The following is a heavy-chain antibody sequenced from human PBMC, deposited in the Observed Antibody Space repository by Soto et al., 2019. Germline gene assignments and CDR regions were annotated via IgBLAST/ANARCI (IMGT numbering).Heavy chain of an antibody. Sequence: SETLSLTCTVSGGSISSGDYYWSWIRQPPGKGLEWIGYIYYSGSTYYNPSLKSRVTISVDTSKNQFSLKLSSVTAADTAVYYCARGPQGWSGSTRYWGQGPLVHVS. CDR2: IYYSGST. CDR1: GGSISSGDYY. V-gene: IGHV4-30-4*01. J-gene: IGHJ4*02. CDR3: ARGPQGWSGSTRY. D-gene: IGHD3-3*01.